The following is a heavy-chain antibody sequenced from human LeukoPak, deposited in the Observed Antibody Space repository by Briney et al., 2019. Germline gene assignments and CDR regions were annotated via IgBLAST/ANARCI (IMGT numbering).Heavy chain of an antibody. Sequence: SETLSLTCTVSGGSISSSSYYWGWIRQPPGKGLEWIGSIYYSGSTYYNPSLKSRVTISVDTSKNQFSLKLSSVTAADTAVYYCARRWFGELFDYWGQGNLVTVSS. CDR3: ARRWFGELFDY. CDR2: IYYSGST. D-gene: IGHD3-10*01. J-gene: IGHJ4*02. CDR1: GGSISSSSYY. V-gene: IGHV4-39*01.